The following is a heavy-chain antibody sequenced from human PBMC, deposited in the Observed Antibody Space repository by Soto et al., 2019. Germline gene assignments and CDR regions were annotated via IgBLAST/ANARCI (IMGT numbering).Heavy chain of an antibody. CDR3: ARDRVVAATQALYGMDV. Sequence: QVQLVESGGGVVQPGRSLRLSCAASGFTFSSYGMHWVRQAPGKGLEWVAVIWYDGSNKYYADSVKGRFTISRDNSKNTLYLQMNSLRAEDTAVYYCARDRVVAATQALYGMDVWGQGTTVTVSS. CDR1: GFTFSSYG. J-gene: IGHJ6*02. V-gene: IGHV3-33*01. D-gene: IGHD2-15*01. CDR2: IWYDGSNK.